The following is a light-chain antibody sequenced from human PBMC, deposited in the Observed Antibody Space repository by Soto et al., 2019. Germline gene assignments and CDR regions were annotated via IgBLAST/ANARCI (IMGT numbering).Light chain of an antibody. J-gene: IGLJ2*01. Sequence: QSALTQPRSVSGSPGQSVTISCTGTSSDVGGYNYVSWYQQHPGKAPKLMIYDVSKRPSGVPDRFSGSKSGNTASLTISGLQAEDEADYYCGSYAGSFVVLGGGIKLTV. CDR1: SSDVGGYNY. V-gene: IGLV2-11*01. CDR3: GSYAGSFVV. CDR2: DVS.